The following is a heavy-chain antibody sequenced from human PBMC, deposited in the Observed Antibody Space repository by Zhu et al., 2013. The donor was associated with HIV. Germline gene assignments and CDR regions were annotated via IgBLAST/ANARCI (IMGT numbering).Heavy chain of an antibody. V-gene: IGHV3-30*18. CDR3: AKDRGDYVKSYIQIDY. CDR1: GFTFSSYG. Sequence: VQLVESGGGLVKPGGSLRLSCAASGFTFSSYGMHWVRQAPGKGLEWVAVISYDGSNKYYADSVKGRFTISRDNSKNTLYLQMNSLRAEDTAVYYCAKDRGDYVKSYIQIDYWGQGTLVTVSS. CDR2: ISYDGSNK. J-gene: IGHJ4*02. D-gene: IGHD4-17*01.